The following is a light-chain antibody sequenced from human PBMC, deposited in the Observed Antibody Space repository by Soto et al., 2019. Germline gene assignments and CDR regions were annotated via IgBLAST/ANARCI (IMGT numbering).Light chain of an antibody. V-gene: IGLV4-69*01. Sequence: QLVLTQSPSASASLGASVKLTCTLSSGHSSYAIAWHQQQPEKGPRYLMKLTSDGSHYKGGAIPDRFSGSSSGAERYLTIASLQSEDEADYYCQTWGTGIQVFGTGTKLTVL. CDR3: QTWGTGIQV. CDR2: LTSDGSH. CDR1: SGHSSYA. J-gene: IGLJ1*01.